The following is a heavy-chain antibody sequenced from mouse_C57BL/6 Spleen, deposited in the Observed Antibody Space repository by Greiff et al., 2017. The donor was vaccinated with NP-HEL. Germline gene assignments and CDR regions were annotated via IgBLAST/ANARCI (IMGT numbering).Heavy chain of an antibody. CDR1: GYTFTSYD. D-gene: IGHD2-5*01. Sequence: VKLMESGPELVKPGASVKLSCKASGYTFTSYDINWVKQRPGQGLEWIGWIYPRDGSTKYNEKFKGKATLTVDTSSSTAYMELHSLTSEDSAVYFCARFYYSNYKGYFDVWGTGTTVTVSS. CDR3: ARFYYSNYKGYFDV. J-gene: IGHJ1*03. CDR2: IYPRDGST. V-gene: IGHV1-85*01.